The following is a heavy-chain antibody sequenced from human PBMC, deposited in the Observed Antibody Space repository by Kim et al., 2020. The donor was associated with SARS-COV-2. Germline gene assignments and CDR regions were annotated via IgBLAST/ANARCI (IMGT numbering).Heavy chain of an antibody. CDR3: AREGFLPPAFDI. CDR2: ISPSSDYI. V-gene: IGHV3-21*01. CDR1: GFTFSSYS. Sequence: GGSLRLSCAASGFTFSSYSMNWVRQAPGKGLEWVSYISPSSDYIFYADSLKGRFTISRDNAKNSLYLQMNSLRAEDTAVYYCAREGFLPPAFDIWGQGTLVTVSS. J-gene: IGHJ3*02.